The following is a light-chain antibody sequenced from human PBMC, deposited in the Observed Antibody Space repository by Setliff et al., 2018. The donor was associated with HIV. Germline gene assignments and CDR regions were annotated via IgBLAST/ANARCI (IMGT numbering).Light chain of an antibody. Sequence: QSVLTQPASVSGSPGQSITISCTGTSSDVGSYNLVSWYQQHPGKAPKLMIYEFTKRPSGVSNRFSGSRSGNTASLTISGLQAEDEADYYCCSYAGSYTFYVFGTGTKVTVL. CDR2: EFT. CDR1: SSDVGSYNL. V-gene: IGLV2-23*02. J-gene: IGLJ1*01. CDR3: CSYAGSYTFYV.